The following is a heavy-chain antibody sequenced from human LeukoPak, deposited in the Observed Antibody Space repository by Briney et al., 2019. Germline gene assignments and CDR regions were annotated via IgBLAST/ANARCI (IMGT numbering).Heavy chain of an antibody. D-gene: IGHD1-1*01. CDR2: INHGGST. CDR1: GGSFSGYY. J-gene: IGHJ4*02. Sequence: PSETLSLTCAVYGGSFSGYYWSWIRQPPGKGLEWIGEINHGGSTNYNPSLKSRVTISVDTSKNQFSLKLSSVTAADTAVYYCARGNLNGFDYWGQGTLVTVSS. V-gene: IGHV4-34*01. CDR3: ARGNLNGFDY.